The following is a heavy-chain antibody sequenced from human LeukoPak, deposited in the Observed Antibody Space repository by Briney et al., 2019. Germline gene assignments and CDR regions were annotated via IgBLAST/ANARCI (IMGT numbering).Heavy chain of an antibody. V-gene: IGHV3-11*04. D-gene: IGHD4-17*01. CDR2: VTSSGGHM. J-gene: IGHJ4*02. CDR3: ARVARYGDYIGGSDY. CDR1: GFIFGDYY. Sequence: GGSLRLSCAASGFIFGDYYMTWIRQALGKGLEWVSYVTSSGGHMYYADSAKGRFTISRDNAKNSLDLQMNSLRAEDTAVYYCARVARYGDYIGGSDYWGQGALVTVSS.